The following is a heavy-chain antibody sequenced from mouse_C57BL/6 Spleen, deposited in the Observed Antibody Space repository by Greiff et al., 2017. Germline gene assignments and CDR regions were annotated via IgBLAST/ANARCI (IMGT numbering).Heavy chain of an antibody. Sequence: VQLQQSGAELVRPGASVKLSCTASGFNIKDDYMHWVKQRPEQGLEWIGWIDPENGDTEYASKFQGKATITADTSSNAAYLQLSSLTSEDTAVYSCTREETAPCFAYWGQGTLVTVSA. J-gene: IGHJ3*01. D-gene: IGHD3-2*01. CDR1: GFNIKDDY. CDR3: TREETAPCFAY. V-gene: IGHV14-4*01. CDR2: IDPENGDT.